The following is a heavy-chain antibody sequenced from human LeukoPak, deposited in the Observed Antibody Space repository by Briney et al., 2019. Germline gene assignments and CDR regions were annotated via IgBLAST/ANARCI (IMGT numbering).Heavy chain of an antibody. V-gene: IGHV4-38-2*01. CDR3: AKVGAYGDYARHDY. D-gene: IGHD4-17*01. CDR2: MFHSGDN. J-gene: IGHJ4*02. Sequence: PSETLSLTCAVSGYSISSGSYWGWIRQPPGTGLEWIGNMFHSGDNYHNPSLKSRVTISADTSKNQFSLKLTSVTAADTAVYYCAKVGAYGDYARHDYWGQGTLVTVSS. CDR1: GYSISSGSY.